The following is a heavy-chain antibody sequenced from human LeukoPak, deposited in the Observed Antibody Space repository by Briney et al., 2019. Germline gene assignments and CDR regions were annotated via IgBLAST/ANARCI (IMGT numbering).Heavy chain of an antibody. CDR2: IYPGDSDT. CDR3: TRQGSDY. V-gene: IGHV5-51*01. Sequence: GESLQISCQASGSTFSNYWIGWVRQLPGKGLEWMGIIYPGDSDTRYSPSFQGQVTISADKSINTAYLHWSSLKVSDTAVYYCTRQGSDYWGQGTLVTVSS. J-gene: IGHJ4*02. CDR1: GSTFSNYW.